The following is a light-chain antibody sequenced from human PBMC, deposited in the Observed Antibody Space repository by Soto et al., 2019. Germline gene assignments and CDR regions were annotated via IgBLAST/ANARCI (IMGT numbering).Light chain of an antibody. CDR2: GAS. Sequence: DILLTQFPGTVSLSPGERATLSCRASQSGSSSYLAWYQQRPGQAPRLLIFGASTRATGIPDRFSGSGSGTDFTLTISRLEPEDSAVYFCQHYGSSQWTFGQWTFGQGTKVEI. J-gene: IGKJ1*01. CDR1: QSGSSSY. V-gene: IGKV3-20*01. CDR3: QHYGSSQWTFGQWT.